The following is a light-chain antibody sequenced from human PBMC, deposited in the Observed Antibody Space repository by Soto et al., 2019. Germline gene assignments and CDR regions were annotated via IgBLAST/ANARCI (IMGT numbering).Light chain of an antibody. CDR2: GAS. CDR3: QQYGSSPRT. V-gene: IGKV3-20*01. Sequence: EIVLTQSPGTLSLSPGERATLSCRASQSVSSSYLAWYQQEPGQAPRLLIYGASSRATGIPDRFSGSGSGTDFTLTISRLEPEDFAVYYCQQYGSSPRTFGGGTKVDIK. J-gene: IGKJ4*01. CDR1: QSVSSSY.